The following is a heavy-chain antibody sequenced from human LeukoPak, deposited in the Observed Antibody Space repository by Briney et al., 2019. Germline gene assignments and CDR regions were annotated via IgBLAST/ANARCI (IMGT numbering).Heavy chain of an antibody. CDR3: ARAGYSEYQLLWGSAFDI. V-gene: IGHV3-30-3*01. Sequence: TGGSLRLSCAASGFTFRNYAMSWVRQAPGKGLEWVAVISYDGNNKYYADSVKGRITISRDNSKNTLYPHMNSLRAEDTAVYYCARAGYSEYQLLWGSAFDIWGHGTMVTVSS. CDR1: GFTFRNYA. D-gene: IGHD2-2*01. J-gene: IGHJ3*02. CDR2: ISYDGNNK.